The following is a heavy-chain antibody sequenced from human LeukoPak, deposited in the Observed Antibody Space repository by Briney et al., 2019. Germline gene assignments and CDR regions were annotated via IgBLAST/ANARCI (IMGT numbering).Heavy chain of an antibody. CDR3: ARARGYSYGLLGTFDY. CDR1: GYTFTSYD. J-gene: IGHJ4*02. Sequence: ASVKVSCKASGYTFTSYDINWVRQAPGQGLEWMGWINPNSGGTNYAQKFQGWVTMTRDTSISTAYMELSRLRSDDTAVYYCARARGYSYGLLGTFDYWGQGTLVTVSS. CDR2: INPNSGGT. V-gene: IGHV1-2*04. D-gene: IGHD5-18*01.